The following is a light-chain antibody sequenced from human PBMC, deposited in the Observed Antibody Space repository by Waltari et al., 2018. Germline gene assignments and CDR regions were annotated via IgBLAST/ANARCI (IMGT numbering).Light chain of an antibody. CDR1: QSVSSY. Sequence: EIVLTQSPATLSLSPGERATLSCSASQSVSSYLAWYQQKPGQAPRLLIFDASNRATGIPARFSGSGSGTDFTLIISSLEPEDFAVYYCQQRSNWSWTFGQGTKVEIK. CDR3: QQRSNWSWT. V-gene: IGKV3-11*01. CDR2: DAS. J-gene: IGKJ1*01.